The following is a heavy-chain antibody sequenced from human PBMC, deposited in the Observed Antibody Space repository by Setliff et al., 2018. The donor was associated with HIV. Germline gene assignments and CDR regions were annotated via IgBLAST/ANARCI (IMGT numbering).Heavy chain of an antibody. D-gene: IGHD4-17*01. CDR3: ARGPYDYFDY. CDR2: INHSGST. J-gene: IGHJ4*02. V-gene: IGHV4-34*01. CDR1: GGSFSGYY. Sequence: SETLSLTCAVYGGSFSGYYWSWIRQPPGKGLEWIGEINHSGSTNYNPSLKSRVTISVDTSKNQFSLKLSSVTAADTAVYYCARGPYDYFDYWGQGTPVTVSS.